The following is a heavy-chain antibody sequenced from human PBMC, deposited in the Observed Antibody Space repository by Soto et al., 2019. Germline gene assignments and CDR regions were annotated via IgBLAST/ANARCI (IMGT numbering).Heavy chain of an antibody. CDR3: ARDEKELVAGYYYYYGMDV. CDR2: IKQDGSEK. Sequence: GSLRLSCAASGFTFSSYWMSWVRQAPGKGLEWVANIKQDGSEKYYVDSVKGRFTISRDNAKNSLYLQMNSLRAEDTAVYYCARDEKELVAGYYYYYGMDVWGQGTTVTVSS. D-gene: IGHD6-19*01. J-gene: IGHJ6*02. V-gene: IGHV3-7*01. CDR1: GFTFSSYW.